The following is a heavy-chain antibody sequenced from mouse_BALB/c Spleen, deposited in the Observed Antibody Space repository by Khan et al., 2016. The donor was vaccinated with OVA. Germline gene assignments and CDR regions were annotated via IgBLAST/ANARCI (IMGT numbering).Heavy chain of an antibody. CDR2: INPSTGYT. J-gene: IGHJ3*01. CDR3: ARWLLAY. Sequence: QIQLVQSGAELAKPGASVKMSCKASGYTFTSYWMHRVKQRPGQGLEWIGYINPSTGYTEYNQKFKDKATLTADKSSSTAYMQLSSLASEDSAVYYCARWLLAYWGQGTLVTVSA. D-gene: IGHD2-2*01. V-gene: IGHV1-7*01. CDR1: GYTFTSYW.